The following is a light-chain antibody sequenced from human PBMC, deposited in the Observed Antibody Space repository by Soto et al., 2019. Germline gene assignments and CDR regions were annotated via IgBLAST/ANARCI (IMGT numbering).Light chain of an antibody. CDR2: RAS. CDR1: QTINSW. CDR3: QQYNNYWT. Sequence: DIQMTQSPSTLSASVGDRVTITCRASQTINSWLAWYQQRPGKAPKLLIYRASSLQSGVPSRFSGSGSGTGFTLTISSLQPDDFATYYCQQYNNYWTFGQGTKVEIK. J-gene: IGKJ1*01. V-gene: IGKV1-5*03.